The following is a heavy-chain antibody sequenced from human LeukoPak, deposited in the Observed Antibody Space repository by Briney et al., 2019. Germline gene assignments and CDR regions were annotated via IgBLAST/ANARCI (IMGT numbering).Heavy chain of an antibody. CDR3: ARETYLQDAFDI. Sequence: SETLSLTCTVSGGSISSSSYYWGWIRQPPGKGLEWIGSNYYSGSTYYNPSLKSRVTISVDTSKNQFSLKLSSVTAADTAVYYCARETYLQDAFDIWGQGTMVTVSS. J-gene: IGHJ3*02. D-gene: IGHD2/OR15-2a*01. CDR1: GGSISSSSYY. V-gene: IGHV4-39*07. CDR2: NYYSGST.